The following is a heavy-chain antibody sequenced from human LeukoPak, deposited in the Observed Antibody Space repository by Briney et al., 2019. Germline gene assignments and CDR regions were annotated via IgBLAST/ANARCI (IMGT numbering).Heavy chain of an antibody. J-gene: IGHJ5*02. D-gene: IGHD3-10*01. CDR1: GGSLKFSSYY. CDR2: IYYSGST. Sequence: PSETLSLTCTVSGGSLKFSSYYWGWIRQPPWKGLEWIGSIYYSGSTYYNPSLKSRVTISVDTSKNQFSLKLSSVTAADTAMYYCARHRITMIRGREGWFDPWGQGTLVTVSS. CDR3: ARHRITMIRGREGWFDP. V-gene: IGHV4-39*01.